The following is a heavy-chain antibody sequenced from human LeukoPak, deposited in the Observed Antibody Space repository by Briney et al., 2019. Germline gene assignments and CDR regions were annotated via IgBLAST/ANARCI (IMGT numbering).Heavy chain of an antibody. J-gene: IGHJ4*02. CDR3: ARGFLYCSGGSCYSNSFDY. Sequence: GSLRLSCAASGFTFSSYSMNWVRQAPGKGLEWVSYISSSSSTIYYADSVKGRFTISRDNAKNSLYLQMNSLRAEDTAVYYCARGFLYCSGGSCYSNSFDYWGQGTLVTVSS. CDR1: GFTFSSYS. CDR2: ISSSSSTI. D-gene: IGHD2-15*01. V-gene: IGHV3-48*04.